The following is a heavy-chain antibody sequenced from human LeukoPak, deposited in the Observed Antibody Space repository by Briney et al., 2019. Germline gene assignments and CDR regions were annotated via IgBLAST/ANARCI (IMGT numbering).Heavy chain of an antibody. V-gene: IGHV1-69*13. CDR3: ARDVGNRAVAVTNTRFDP. J-gene: IGHJ5*02. D-gene: IGHD6-19*01. Sequence: ASVKVSCKASGGTFSSYAISWVRQAPGQGLEWMGGIIPIFGTANYAQKFQGRVTITADESTSTAYVELSSLRSEDTAVYYCARDVGNRAVAVTNTRFDPWGQGTLVTVSS. CDR1: GGTFSSYA. CDR2: IIPIFGTA.